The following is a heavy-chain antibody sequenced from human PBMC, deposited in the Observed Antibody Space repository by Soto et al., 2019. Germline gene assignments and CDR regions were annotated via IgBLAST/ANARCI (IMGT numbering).Heavy chain of an antibody. CDR1: GTSVSNYY. D-gene: IGHD5-18*01. CDR3: ARGGIQLSYAFDY. J-gene: IGHJ4*02. CDR2: IYTSGST. V-gene: IGHV4-4*07. Sequence: SETLSLTCSVSGTSVSNYYWSWIRQPAGKGLEHIGRIYTSGSTSYNPSLKSRVTMSMDTSQTQIYLNLTSVTAADTAVYYCARGGIQLSYAFDYWGPGILVTVSS.